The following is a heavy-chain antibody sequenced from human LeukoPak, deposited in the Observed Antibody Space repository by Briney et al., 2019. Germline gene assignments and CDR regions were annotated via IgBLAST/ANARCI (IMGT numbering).Heavy chain of an antibody. Sequence: SETLSLTCTVSGASISSYYWSWIRQPPGKGLEWIGYIHYTGTTNYNPSLKSRVTMSIDTSKNQFSLKVISVTAADAAVYYCARAGDGSGSYDNADYDYWGQGTLVTVSS. CDR2: IHYTGTT. J-gene: IGHJ4*02. V-gene: IGHV4-59*12. CDR3: ARAGDGSGSYDNADYDY. CDR1: GASISSYY. D-gene: IGHD3-10*01.